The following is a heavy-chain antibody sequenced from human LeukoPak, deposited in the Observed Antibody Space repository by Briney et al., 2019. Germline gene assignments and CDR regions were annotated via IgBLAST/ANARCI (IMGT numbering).Heavy chain of an antibody. V-gene: IGHV3-30-3*01. D-gene: IGHD3-22*01. CDR1: GFTFSSYA. J-gene: IGHJ4*02. CDR3: ARMVYGDSNGYSDY. Sequence: GGSLRLSCEVSGFTFSSYAMHWVGQAPGKGLEWVAVISYDGSNKYYAASVKGRFTISRDNSKNTLYLQMNSLRAEDTAVYYCARMVYGDSNGYSDYWGQGTLVTVSS. CDR2: ISYDGSNK.